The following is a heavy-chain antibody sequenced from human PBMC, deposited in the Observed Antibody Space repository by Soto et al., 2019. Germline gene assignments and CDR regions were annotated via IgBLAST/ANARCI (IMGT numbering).Heavy chain of an antibody. CDR3: STSLDRGCLQLTPDK. J-gene: IGHJ4*02. CDR2: INSGSSYT. D-gene: IGHD4-4*01. Sequence: QVQVVEYGGGLVKPGGSLRLSCAASGFTFSDYYMSWIRQAPGKGLEWVSYINSGSSYTNYADSVKGRFTISRDNAKNSLYLQMNSLRAEDTAVYYCSTSLDRGCLQLTPDKWGQGTLVKVSS. V-gene: IGHV3-11*06. CDR1: GFTFSDYY.